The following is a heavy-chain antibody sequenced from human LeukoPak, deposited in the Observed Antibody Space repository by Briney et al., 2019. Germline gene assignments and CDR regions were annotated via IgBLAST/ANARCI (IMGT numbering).Heavy chain of an antibody. CDR1: GFTFDDYA. CDR2: ISWNSGSI. D-gene: IGHD2-21*02. CDR3: AKGVTNEAPDY. V-gene: IGHV3-9*03. J-gene: IGHJ4*02. Sequence: PGGSLRLSCAASGFTFDDYAMHWVRQAPGKGLEWVSRISWNSGSIGYADSVKGRFTISRDNAKNSLYLQMNSLRAEDMAVYYCAKGVTNEAPDYWGQGTLVTVSS.